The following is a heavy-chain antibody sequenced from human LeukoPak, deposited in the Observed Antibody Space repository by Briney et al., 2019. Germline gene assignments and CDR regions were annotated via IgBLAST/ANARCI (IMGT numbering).Heavy chain of an antibody. CDR3: ARGGITMVRGVITPYYFDY. CDR1: GGTFSSYA. CDR2: LIPIFGTA. V-gene: IGHV1-69*13. Sequence: GASVKVSCKASGGTFSSYAISWVRQAPGQGLEWMGGLIPIFGTANYAQNFQGRVTITADESTSTAYMELSSLRSEDTAVYYCARGGITMVRGVITPYYFDYWGHGTLVTVSS. J-gene: IGHJ4*01. D-gene: IGHD3-10*01.